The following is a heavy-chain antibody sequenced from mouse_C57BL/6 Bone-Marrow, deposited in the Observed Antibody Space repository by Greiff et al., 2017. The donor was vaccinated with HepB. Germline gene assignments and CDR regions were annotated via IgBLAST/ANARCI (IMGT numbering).Heavy chain of an antibody. CDR1: GFSLTSYG. CDR2: IWSDGST. CDR3: ARHGGPGRSSYWYFDV. Sequence: QVQLQESGPGLVAPSQSLSITCTVSGFSLTSYGVHWVRQPPGKGLEWLVVIWSDGSTTYNSALKSRLSISKDNSKSQVFLKMNSLQTDDTAMYYCARHGGPGRSSYWYFDVWGTGTTVTVSS. D-gene: IGHD1-1*01. V-gene: IGHV2-6-1*01. J-gene: IGHJ1*03.